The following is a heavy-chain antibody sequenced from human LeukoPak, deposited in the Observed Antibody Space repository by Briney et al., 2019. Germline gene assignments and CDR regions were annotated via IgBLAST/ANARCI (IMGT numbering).Heavy chain of an antibody. CDR3: ATDLLEWLLPDY. CDR1: GFTFSSYA. D-gene: IGHD3-3*01. V-gene: IGHV3-23*01. J-gene: IGHJ4*02. CDR2: ISGSGGST. Sequence: PGGSLRLSCAASGFTFSSYAMSWVRQAPGKGLEWVSAISGSGGSTYYADSVKGRFTISRDNSKNTLYLQMNSLRSDDTAVYYCATDLLEWLLPDYWGQGTLVTVSS.